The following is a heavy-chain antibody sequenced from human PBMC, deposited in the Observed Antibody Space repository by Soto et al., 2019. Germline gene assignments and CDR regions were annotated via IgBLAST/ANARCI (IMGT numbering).Heavy chain of an antibody. D-gene: IGHD6-13*01. V-gene: IGHV1-46*01. CDR1: GYTFTSYY. J-gene: IGHJ5*02. Sequence: ASVKVSCKASGYTFTSYYMRWVRQAPGQGLEWMGIINPSGGSTSYAQKFQGRVTMTRDTSTSTVYMELSSLRSEDTAVYYCAIGIPSIGYSSSWLRGWFDPWGQGTLVTASS. CDR2: INPSGGST. CDR3: AIGIPSIGYSSSWLRGWFDP.